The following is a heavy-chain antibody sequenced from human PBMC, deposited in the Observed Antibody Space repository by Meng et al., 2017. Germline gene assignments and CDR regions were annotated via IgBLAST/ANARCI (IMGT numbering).Heavy chain of an antibody. CDR2: INPSGGST. Sequence: ASVMVSCKASGYTFTSYYMHWVRHATGQGLEWMGIINPSGGSTSYAQKFQGRVTMTRDTSTSTVYMVLSSLRCEDTTVYYCARADGSGSLWLFDYWGQGTLVTVSS. D-gene: IGHD3-10*01. J-gene: IGHJ4*02. CDR1: GYTFTSYY. CDR3: ARADGSGSLWLFDY. V-gene: IGHV1-46*01.